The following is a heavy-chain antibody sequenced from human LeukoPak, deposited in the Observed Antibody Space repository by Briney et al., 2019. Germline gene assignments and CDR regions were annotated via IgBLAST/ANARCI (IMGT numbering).Heavy chain of an antibody. CDR1: GGSLSSNAYY. Sequence: SETLSLTCPVSGGSLSSNAYYWGWIRQPPGKGLEWIGSIYSGGSTYYNPSLKSRVTISVDTSKNQFSLKLTSVTAADTAVYYCARVPMVRGVIVWFDPWGQGTLVTVSS. D-gene: IGHD3-10*01. CDR3: ARVPMVRGVIVWFDP. CDR2: IYSGGST. V-gene: IGHV4-39*07. J-gene: IGHJ5*02.